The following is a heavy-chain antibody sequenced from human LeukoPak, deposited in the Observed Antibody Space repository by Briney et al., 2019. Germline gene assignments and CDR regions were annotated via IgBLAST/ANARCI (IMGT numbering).Heavy chain of an antibody. Sequence: ASVKVSCKASGYTFTNYDINWVRQATGQGLEWMGWMNPNSGNTGYAQKFQGRVTITRNTSITTTYMELSSLKSEDTAVYYCARPNGDYDDAFDIWGQGTMVTVSS. J-gene: IGHJ3*02. CDR2: MNPNSGNT. CDR3: ARPNGDYDDAFDI. D-gene: IGHD4-17*01. V-gene: IGHV1-8*03. CDR1: GYTFTNYD.